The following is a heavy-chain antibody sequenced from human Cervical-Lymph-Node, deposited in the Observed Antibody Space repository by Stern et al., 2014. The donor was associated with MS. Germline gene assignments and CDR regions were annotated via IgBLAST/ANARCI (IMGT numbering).Heavy chain of an antibody. V-gene: IGHV4-59*01. CDR1: GGSLRSYY. CDR3: AREGEYCSGSRCYPFLDY. D-gene: IGHD2-15*01. J-gene: IGHJ4*02. Sequence: QLQLQESGPGLVKPSETLSLTCTVSGGSLRSYYWNWIRQAPGKGLEWLGFIYYTGSVNYKPSLSSRVAMSVDTSKNQFSLTVSSVTAADTAVYYCAREGEYCSGSRCYPFLDYWGQGTLVTVSS. CDR2: IYYTGSV.